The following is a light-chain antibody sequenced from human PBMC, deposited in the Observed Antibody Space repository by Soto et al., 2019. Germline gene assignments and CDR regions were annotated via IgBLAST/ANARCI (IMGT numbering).Light chain of an antibody. V-gene: IGLV2-8*01. Sequence: QSALTQPPSASGSPGQSVTISCTGTRSDIGGYNYVSWYQHQPGKAPKVIIYDVTKRPSGVPDRFSGSKSGNTASLAVSGLQAEDEAHYYCETWDNDTRVFGGGTKLTVL. CDR2: DVT. CDR1: RSDIGGYNY. J-gene: IGLJ2*01. CDR3: ETWDNDTRV.